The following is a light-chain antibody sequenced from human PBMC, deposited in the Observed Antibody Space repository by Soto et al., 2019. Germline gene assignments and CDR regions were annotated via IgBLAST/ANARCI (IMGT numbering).Light chain of an antibody. CDR3: QQYGSSPVT. V-gene: IGKV3-20*01. Sequence: EIGMTQSPATLSVSPGERATLSCRASQSVSSNLAWYQQKPGQAPRLLIYGAFSRATGIPDRFSGSGSGTDFTLTISRLEPEDFAVYYCQQYGSSPVTFGQGTKVDI. CDR2: GAF. CDR1: QSVSSN. J-gene: IGKJ1*01.